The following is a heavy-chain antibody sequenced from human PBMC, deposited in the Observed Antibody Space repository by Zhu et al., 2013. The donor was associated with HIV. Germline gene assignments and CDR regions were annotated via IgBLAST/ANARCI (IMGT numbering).Heavy chain of an antibody. D-gene: IGHD2-2*01. CDR3: ARDSDCSTTSCSPXYRYFYGMDV. Sequence: QVQLVQSGGEVKKPGASVKVSCEASGYTFSSYGITWVRQAPGQGLEWMGWISSYNGNTKYAQKFQGRVTMTAETSTNTAYMELRSLRSDDTAVYYCARDSDCSTTSCSPXYRYFYGMDVWGQGTTVTVS. V-gene: IGHV1-18*01. CDR2: ISSYNGNT. J-gene: IGHJ6*02. CDR1: GYTFSSYG.